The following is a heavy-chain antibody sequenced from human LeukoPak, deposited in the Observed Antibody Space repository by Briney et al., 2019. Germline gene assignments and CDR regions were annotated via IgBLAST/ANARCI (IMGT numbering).Heavy chain of an antibody. Sequence: PGRSLRLSCAASGFIFRNYGMHWVRQAPGKGLEWVAIIYYDGSSKYYADSVKGRFTISRDNSKNTLYLQMNSLTAEDTALYYCASGRRAATGAGYYFDYWGQGTLVTVSS. D-gene: IGHD6-13*01. CDR2: IYYDGSSK. CDR1: GFIFRNYG. CDR3: ASGRRAATGAGYYFDY. J-gene: IGHJ4*02. V-gene: IGHV3-33*01.